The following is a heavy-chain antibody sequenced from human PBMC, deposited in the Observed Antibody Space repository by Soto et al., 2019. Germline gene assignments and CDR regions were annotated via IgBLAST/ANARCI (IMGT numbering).Heavy chain of an antibody. V-gene: IGHV1-46*01. Sequence: ASVKVSCKASGYTFTSYYMHWVRQAPGQGLEWMGIINPSGGSTSYAQKFQGRVTMTRDTSTSTVYMELSSLRSEDTAVYYCAFSGFTAMVTYYSDYWGQGTLVTVSS. J-gene: IGHJ4*02. D-gene: IGHD5-18*01. CDR1: GYTFTSYY. CDR3: AFSGFTAMVTYYSDY. CDR2: INPSGGST.